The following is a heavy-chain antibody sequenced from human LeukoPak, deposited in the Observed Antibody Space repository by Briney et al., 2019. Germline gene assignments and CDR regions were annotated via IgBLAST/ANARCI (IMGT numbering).Heavy chain of an antibody. Sequence: GGSLRLSCAASGFTFSSYGMSWVRQAPGKGLEWVSVISVSGQSTYYADSVKGRFTISRDISKNTLYLQMNSLRAEDTGVYYCAKNHDSNGYHTDDAFDVWGQGTMVTVSS. CDR1: GFTFSSYG. D-gene: IGHD3-22*01. CDR3: AKNHDSNGYHTDDAFDV. V-gene: IGHV3-23*01. J-gene: IGHJ3*01. CDR2: ISVSGQST.